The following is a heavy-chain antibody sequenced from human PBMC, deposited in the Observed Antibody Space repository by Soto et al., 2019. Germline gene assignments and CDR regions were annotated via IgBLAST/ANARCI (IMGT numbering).Heavy chain of an antibody. CDR3: AHRLRYCTGGSCYAFHYIDS. D-gene: IGHD2-15*01. V-gene: IGHV2-5*02. J-gene: IGHJ4*02. CDR2: IFWDDDR. CDR1: GFSLNTTGVS. Sequence: QITLKESGPPLVKPTQTLTLTCTVSGFSLNTTGVSVGWIRQPPGKALEWLALIFWDDDRRYRPSLKSRVTITKDTSRNQVVLTMPNMDPVYTATYNHAHRLRYCTGGSCYAFHYIDSWGPGTRVTVSS.